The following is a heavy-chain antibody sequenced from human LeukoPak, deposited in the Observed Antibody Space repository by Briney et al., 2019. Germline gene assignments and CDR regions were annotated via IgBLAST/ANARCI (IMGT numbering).Heavy chain of an antibody. CDR3: ARDRGFGELIDY. V-gene: IGHV3-48*04. D-gene: IGHD3-10*01. CDR1: GFIFSSYS. Sequence: GGSLRLSCAASGFIFSSYSMNWVRQAPGKGLEWVSYIGSSDTTKYYADSVKGRFTISRDNANNSLFLQMNSLRADDTAIYYCARDRGFGELIDYWGQGTLVTVSS. J-gene: IGHJ4*02. CDR2: IGSSDTTK.